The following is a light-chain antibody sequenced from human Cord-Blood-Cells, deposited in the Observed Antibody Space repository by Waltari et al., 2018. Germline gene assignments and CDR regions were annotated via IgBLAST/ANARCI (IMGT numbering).Light chain of an antibody. CDR2: EGS. CDR1: SSDVWGYNL. J-gene: IGLJ1*01. V-gene: IGLV2-14*02. Sequence: QSARTQPASVSGSPGPSITIPCTGTSSDVWGYNLVSWYQQHPGKAPKLMIYEGSKRPSGVSNRFSGSKSGNTASLTISGLQAEDEADYYCSSYTSSSTYVFGTGTKVTVL. CDR3: SSYTSSSTYV.